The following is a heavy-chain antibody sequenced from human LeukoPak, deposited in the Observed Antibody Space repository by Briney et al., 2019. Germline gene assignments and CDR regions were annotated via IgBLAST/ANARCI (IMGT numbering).Heavy chain of an antibody. CDR1: GGSFSGDY. Sequence: SETLSLTCAVYGGSFSGDYWSWIRQPPGKGLEWIGEINHSGSTNYNPSLKSRVTISVDTSKNQFSLKLSSVTAADTAVYYCATDNSYGSGSYYTWGQGTLVTVSS. CDR3: ATDNSYGSGSYYT. CDR2: INHSGST. D-gene: IGHD3-10*01. J-gene: IGHJ4*02. V-gene: IGHV4-34*01.